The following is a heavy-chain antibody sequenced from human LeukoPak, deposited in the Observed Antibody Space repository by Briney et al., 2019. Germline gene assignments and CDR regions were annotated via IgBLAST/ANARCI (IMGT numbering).Heavy chain of an antibody. V-gene: IGHV3-53*01. J-gene: IGHJ4*02. D-gene: IGHD6-13*01. Sequence: GGSLRLSCAASGFTFSSNAMSWVRQAPGKGLEWVSVIYSGGSTYYADSVKGRFTISRDNSKYTLYLQMNSLRAEDTAVYYCARDQGRYSSSWYLDYWGQGTLVTVSS. CDR3: ARDQGRYSSSWYLDY. CDR1: GFTFSSNA. CDR2: IYSGGST.